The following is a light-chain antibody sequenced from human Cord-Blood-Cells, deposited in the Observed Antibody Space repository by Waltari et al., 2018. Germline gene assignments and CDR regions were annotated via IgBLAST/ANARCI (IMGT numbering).Light chain of an antibody. Sequence: QSALTQPPSASGSPGQSGTTSCTGTSSTVGGYNNVSWYHQHPGKAPQLLIYEVSKRPSGVPVRFSGSKSGNTASLTVSGLQAEDEADYYCSSYAGSNNWVFGGGTKLTVL. V-gene: IGLV2-8*01. CDR3: SSYAGSNNWV. J-gene: IGLJ3*02. CDR2: EVS. CDR1: SSTVGGYNN.